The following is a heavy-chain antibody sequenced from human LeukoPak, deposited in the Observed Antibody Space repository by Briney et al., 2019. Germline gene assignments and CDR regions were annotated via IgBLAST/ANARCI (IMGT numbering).Heavy chain of an antibody. J-gene: IGHJ4*02. CDR3: ARDLPALVPVY. V-gene: IGHV4-30-4*01. Sequence: PSQTLSLTCTVSGGSISSGDYYWSWIRQPPGKGLEWIGYIYYSGSTYYNPTLKSRVTISVDTSNNQFSLKLGSVTAADTAVYYCARDLPALVPVYWGQGTLVTVSS. CDR1: GGSISSGDYY. CDR2: IYYSGST. D-gene: IGHD5-18*01.